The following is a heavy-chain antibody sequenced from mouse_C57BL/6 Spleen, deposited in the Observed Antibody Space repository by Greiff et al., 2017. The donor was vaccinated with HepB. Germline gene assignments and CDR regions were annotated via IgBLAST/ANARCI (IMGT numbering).Heavy chain of an antibody. CDR1: GYAFSSSW. CDR2: IYPGDGDT. J-gene: IGHJ4*01. Sequence: QVQLQQSGPELVKPGASVKISCKASGYAFSSSWMNWVKQRPGKGLEWIGRIYPGDGDTNYNGKFKGKAALTADKSSSTAYMQLSSLTSEYSAVYFCAREGGIYYGNFYAMDYWGQGTSVTVSS. CDR3: AREGGIYYGNFYAMDY. D-gene: IGHD2-1*01. V-gene: IGHV1-82*01.